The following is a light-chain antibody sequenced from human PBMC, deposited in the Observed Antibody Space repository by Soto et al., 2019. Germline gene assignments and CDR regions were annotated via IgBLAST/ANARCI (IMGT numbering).Light chain of an antibody. Sequence: QSALTQPASVSGSPGQSITISCTGTANAIGTYNLVSWYQQCPGTAPKVIIFAVSTRPSGVSSRFSGSKSGSTASLTISALQAEDEADYFCCSYGGSRPYVFGTGTKVTVL. CDR2: AVS. J-gene: IGLJ1*01. V-gene: IGLV2-23*02. CDR3: CSYGGSRPYV. CDR1: ANAIGTYNL.